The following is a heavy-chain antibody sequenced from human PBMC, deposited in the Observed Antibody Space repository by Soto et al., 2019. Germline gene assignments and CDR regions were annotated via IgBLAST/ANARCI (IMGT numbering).Heavy chain of an antibody. CDR3: ARMRRVGGLRHLYNFYYYYIDV. D-gene: IGHD3-16*01. CDR2: INHSGST. J-gene: IGHJ6*03. CDR1: GGSLSTYF. Sequence: QVQLQQWGAGLLKPSETLSLTCAVSGGSLSTYFWTWIRQPPGKGLEWVGEINHSGSTNYNPSLKSRVTISRDTSKNQISLKLRLVSAADTSGYYCARMRRVGGLRHLYNFYYYYIDVWGRGTTVTVSS. V-gene: IGHV4-34*01.